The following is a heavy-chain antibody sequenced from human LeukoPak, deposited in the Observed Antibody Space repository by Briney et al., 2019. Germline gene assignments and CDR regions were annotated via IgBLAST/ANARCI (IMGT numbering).Heavy chain of an antibody. Sequence: PGRSLRLSCAASGFTFDDYAMHWVRQAPGKGLEWVSGISWNSGSIGYADSVKGRFTISRDNAKNSLYLQMNSLRAEDTALYYCAKVGEPFGYYYYYMDAWGKGTTVTVSS. J-gene: IGHJ6*03. D-gene: IGHD1-26*01. CDR2: ISWNSGSI. CDR3: AKVGEPFGYYYYYMDA. V-gene: IGHV3-9*01. CDR1: GFTFDDYA.